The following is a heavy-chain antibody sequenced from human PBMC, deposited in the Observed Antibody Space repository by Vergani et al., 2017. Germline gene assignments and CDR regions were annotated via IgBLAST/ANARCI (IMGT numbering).Heavy chain of an antibody. CDR3: AREGGYSYGKYYYYYYYMDV. CDR1: GFTFSSYG. D-gene: IGHD5-18*01. J-gene: IGHJ6*03. CDR2: IRYDGSNK. V-gene: IGHV3-30*02. Sequence: QVQLVESGGGVVQPGGSLRLSCAASGFTFSSYGMHWVRQAPGKGLEWVAFIRYDGSNKYYADSVKGRFTISRDNSKNTLYLQMNSLRAEDTAVYYCAREGGYSYGKYYYYYYYMDVWGKGTTVTVSS.